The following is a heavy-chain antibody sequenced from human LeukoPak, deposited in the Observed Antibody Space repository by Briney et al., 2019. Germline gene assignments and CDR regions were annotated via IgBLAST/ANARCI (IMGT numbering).Heavy chain of an antibody. D-gene: IGHD2-21*01. J-gene: IGHJ6*03. CDR3: ARDAIAGDRSYYYMDV. CDR2: INPKNGGT. V-gene: IGHV1-18*04. CDR1: GYTFTDYY. Sequence: ASVKVSCKASGYTFTDYYMNWVRQAPGQGLEWMGWINPKNGGTNYAQKLQGRVTMTTDTSTSTAYMELRSLRSDDTAVYYCARDAIAGDRSYYYMDVWGKGTTVTISS.